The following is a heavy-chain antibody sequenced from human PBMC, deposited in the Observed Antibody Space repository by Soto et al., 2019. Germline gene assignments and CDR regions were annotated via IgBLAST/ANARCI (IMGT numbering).Heavy chain of an antibody. CDR1: GFTLSSYH. J-gene: IGHJ6*02. CDR3: ARDGTTGTTNYHYAMDV. D-gene: IGHD4-17*01. CDR2: SNINSGTI. V-gene: IGHV3-48*03. Sequence: EVQLVESGGGLVQPGGSLRLSCAASGFTLSSYHMDWVRQAPGQGLEWVSYSNINSGTIHYADSVKGRFTISRDNAKNSLYLQMDSLRAEDTAVYFCARDGTTGTTNYHYAMDVWGQGTTVTVSS.